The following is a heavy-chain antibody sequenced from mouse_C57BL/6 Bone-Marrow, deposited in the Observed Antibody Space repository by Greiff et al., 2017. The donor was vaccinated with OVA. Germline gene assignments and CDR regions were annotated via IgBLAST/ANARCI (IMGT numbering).Heavy chain of an antibody. J-gene: IGHJ2*01. V-gene: IGHV14-4*01. CDR3: TSHGNFDY. Sequence: EVQLQQSGAELVRPGASVKLSCTASGFNIKDDYMHWVKQRPEQGLEWIGWIDPENGDTEYASKFQGKATITADTSSNTAYLQLSSLTSEDTAGYYCTSHGNFDYWGQGTTLTVSS. D-gene: IGHD2-1*01. CDR1: GFNIKDDY. CDR2: IDPENGDT.